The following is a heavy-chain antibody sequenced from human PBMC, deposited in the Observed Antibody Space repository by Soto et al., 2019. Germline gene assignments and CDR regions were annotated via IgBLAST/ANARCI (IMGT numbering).Heavy chain of an antibody. J-gene: IGHJ4*02. CDR1: GGSFSGYY. V-gene: IGHV4-34*01. CDR3: ARVSSGWTRKLDY. D-gene: IGHD6-19*01. CDR2: INHSGST. Sequence: SETLSLTCAVYGGSFSGYYWSWICQPPGKGLEWIGEINHSGSTNYNPSLKSRVTISVDTSKNQFSLKLSSVTAADTAVYYCARVSSGWTRKLDYWGQGTLVTVSS.